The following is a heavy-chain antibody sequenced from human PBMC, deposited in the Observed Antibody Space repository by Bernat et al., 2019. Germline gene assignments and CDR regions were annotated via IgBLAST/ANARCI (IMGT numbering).Heavy chain of an antibody. CDR3: AKLGRDDY. V-gene: IGHV4-34*08. J-gene: IGHJ4*02. CDR2: INHSGST. Sequence: QVQLVESGGGLVKPGGSLRLSCAASGFTFSDYYMSWIRQAPGKGLEWIGEINHSGSTNYNPSLKSRVTISVDTSKNQFSLKLSSVTAADTAVYYCAKLGRDDYWGQGTLVTVSS. CDR1: GFTFSDYY. D-gene: IGHD1-26*01.